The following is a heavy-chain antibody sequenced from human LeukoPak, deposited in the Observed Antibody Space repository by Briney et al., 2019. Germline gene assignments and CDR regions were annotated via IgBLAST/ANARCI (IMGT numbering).Heavy chain of an antibody. Sequence: GESLRLSCAASAFTFNNYNMNWVRQAPGKGLEWVSSISSTSAYIHYADSVKGRFTISRDNVDNVVYLEMNGLRAEDTATYYCARVAVSGPTGWFDSWGQGTLVIVPS. D-gene: IGHD2-8*02. V-gene: IGHV3-21*01. CDR3: ARVAVSGPTGWFDS. CDR2: ISSTSAYI. CDR1: AFTFNNYN. J-gene: IGHJ5*01.